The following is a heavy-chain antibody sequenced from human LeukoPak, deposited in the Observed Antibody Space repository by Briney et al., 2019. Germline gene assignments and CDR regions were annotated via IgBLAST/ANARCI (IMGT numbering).Heavy chain of an antibody. CDR2: IHHSGIT. J-gene: IGHJ4*02. CDR1: GGSFSGYY. CDR3: ARGARAGYNLEPFDY. V-gene: IGHV4-34*01. D-gene: IGHD5-24*01. Sequence: SETLSLTCAVYGGSFSGYYWTWIRQPPGKGLEWLGEIHHSGITNYNPSLKSRVTISVDTFKNQFSLKLSSVTAADTAVYYCARGARAGYNLEPFDYWGQGTLVTVSS.